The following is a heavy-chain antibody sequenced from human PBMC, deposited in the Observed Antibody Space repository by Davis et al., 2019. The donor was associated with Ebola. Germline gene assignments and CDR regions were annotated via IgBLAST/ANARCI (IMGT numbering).Heavy chain of an antibody. V-gene: IGHV3-7*01. D-gene: IGHD3-3*01. Sequence: GESLKISCAASGFIYTDYWMSWVRQAPGKGLEWVANIEQHGSATQYVDSVKGRFTISRDTSKNTLYLQMNSLRPEDTAVYFCARDFRSTGYFYYGMDVWGQGTTVTVSS. CDR1: GFIYTDYW. J-gene: IGHJ6*02. CDR3: ARDFRSTGYFYYGMDV. CDR2: IEQHGSAT.